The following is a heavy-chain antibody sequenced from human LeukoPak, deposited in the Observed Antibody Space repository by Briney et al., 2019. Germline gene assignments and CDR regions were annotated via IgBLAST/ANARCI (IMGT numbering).Heavy chain of an antibody. J-gene: IGHJ4*02. CDR3: ARIRGGDSPGY. D-gene: IGHD4-17*01. CDR2: ISSSSSTI. Sequence: GGSLRLSCAASGFTFSSYSMNWVRQAPGKGLEWVSYISSSSSTIYYADSVKGRFTISRDNAKNSLYLQMNSLRAEDTAVYYCARIRGGDSPGYWGQGTLVTVSS. V-gene: IGHV3-48*01. CDR1: GFTFSSYS.